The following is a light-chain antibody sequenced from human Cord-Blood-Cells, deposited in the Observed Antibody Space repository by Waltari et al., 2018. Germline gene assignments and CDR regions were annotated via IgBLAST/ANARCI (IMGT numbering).Light chain of an antibody. J-gene: IGKJ3*01. Sequence: DIVLTQSPGTLPLSPVERATLSCRASQSVSSSYLAWYQQKPGQAPRLLIYGASSRATGIPDRFSGSGSGTDFTLTISRLEPEDFAVYYCQQYGSSPPFTFGPGTKVDIK. CDR1: QSVSSSY. CDR3: QQYGSSPPFT. V-gene: IGKV3-20*01. CDR2: GAS.